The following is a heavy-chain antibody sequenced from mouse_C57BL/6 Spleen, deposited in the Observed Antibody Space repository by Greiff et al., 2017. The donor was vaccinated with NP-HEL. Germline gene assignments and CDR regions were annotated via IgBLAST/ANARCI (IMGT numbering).Heavy chain of an antibody. CDR2: IYPGDGDT. D-gene: IGHD1-1*01. CDR1: GYAFSSYW. V-gene: IGHV1-80*01. CDR3: ARWYYGSSYAMDY. Sequence: VQLQQSGAELVKPGASVKISCKASGYAFSSYWMNWVKQRPGQGLEWIGQIYPGDGDTTYNGKFKGKATLTADKSSSTAYMQLSSLTSEDSAVYFCARWYYGSSYAMDYWGQGTSVTVSS. J-gene: IGHJ4*01.